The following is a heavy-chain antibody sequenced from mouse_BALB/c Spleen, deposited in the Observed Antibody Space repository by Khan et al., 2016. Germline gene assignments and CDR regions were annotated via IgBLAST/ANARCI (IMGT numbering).Heavy chain of an antibody. V-gene: IGHV1S81*02. CDR1: GYTLTSYW. J-gene: IGHJ2*01. Sequence: QLQLQQPGAELVNPGASVNLSCKASGYTLTSYWMHWVKQRPGQGLEWIGEINPSTGRTNYNETFKSKATLTVDKSSSTAYMQLSSPTSEDSAVYYCARLLINFDYWGQGTTLTVSS. CDR3: ARLLINFDY. D-gene: IGHD2-1*01. CDR2: INPSTGRT.